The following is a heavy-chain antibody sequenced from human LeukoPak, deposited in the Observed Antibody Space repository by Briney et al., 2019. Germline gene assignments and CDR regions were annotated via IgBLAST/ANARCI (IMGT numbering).Heavy chain of an antibody. CDR3: TTDPNSGSYWGPFDY. V-gene: IGHV3-15*01. D-gene: IGHD1-26*01. J-gene: IGHJ4*02. Sequence: SKTDGGTTDYAAPVKGRFTISRDDSKNTLYLQMNSLKTGDTAVYYCTTDPNSGSYWGPFDYWGQGTLVTVSS. CDR2: SKTDGGTT.